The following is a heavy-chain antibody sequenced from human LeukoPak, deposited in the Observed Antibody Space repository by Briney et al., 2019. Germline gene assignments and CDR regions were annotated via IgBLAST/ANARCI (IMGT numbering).Heavy chain of an antibody. CDR3: ARHTGVLRYFDWGRSHPPDY. J-gene: IGHJ4*02. Sequence: PSETLSLTCTVSGGSISSSSYHWGWIRQPPGKGLEWIGSIYYSGSTYYNPSLKSRVTISVDTSKNQFSLKLSSVTAADTAVYYCARHTGVLRYFDWGRSHPPDYWGQGTLVTVSS. CDR2: IYYSGST. CDR1: GGSISSSSYH. V-gene: IGHV4-39*01. D-gene: IGHD3-9*01.